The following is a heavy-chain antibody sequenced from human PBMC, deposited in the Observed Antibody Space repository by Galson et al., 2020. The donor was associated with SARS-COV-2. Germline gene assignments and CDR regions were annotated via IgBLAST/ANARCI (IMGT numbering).Heavy chain of an antibody. CDR3: AREGRRDGYNMGFDY. J-gene: IGHJ4*02. CDR2: TYYRSKWYN. D-gene: IGHD5-12*01. V-gene: IGHV6-1*01. CDR1: GDSVSSNSAA. Sequence: SQTLLLTCAISGDSVSSNSAAWNWIRQSPSRGLEWPGRTYYRSKWYNDYAVSVKSRITINPDTSKNQFSLQLNSVTPEDTAVYYCAREGRRDGYNMGFDYWGQGTLVTVSS.